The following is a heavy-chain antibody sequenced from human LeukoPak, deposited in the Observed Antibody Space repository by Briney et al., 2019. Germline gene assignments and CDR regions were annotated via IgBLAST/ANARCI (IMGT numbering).Heavy chain of an antibody. Sequence: GGSLRLSCAASGFTFDDYGMSWVRQAPGKGLEWVSAISGSGGSTYYADSVKGRFTISRDNSKNTLYLQMNSLRAEDTAVYYCAKFASSGSDYWGQGTLVTVSS. CDR3: AKFASSGSDY. CDR1: GFTFDDYG. D-gene: IGHD6-19*01. J-gene: IGHJ4*02. V-gene: IGHV3-23*01. CDR2: ISGSGGST.